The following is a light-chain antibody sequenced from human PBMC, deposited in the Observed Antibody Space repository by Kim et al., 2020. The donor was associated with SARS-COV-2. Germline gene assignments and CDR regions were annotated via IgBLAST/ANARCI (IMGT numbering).Light chain of an antibody. J-gene: IGLJ2*01. CDR3: SSYTSSSTLVV. CDR2: DVS. CDR1: RSDVGGYNY. V-gene: IGLV2-14*03. Sequence: QSITNSGTGTRSDVGGYNYVSWYQQHPGKAPKLMIYDVSNRPSGVSNRFSGSKSGNTASLTISGLQAEDEADYYCSSYTSSSTLVVFGGGTQLTVL.